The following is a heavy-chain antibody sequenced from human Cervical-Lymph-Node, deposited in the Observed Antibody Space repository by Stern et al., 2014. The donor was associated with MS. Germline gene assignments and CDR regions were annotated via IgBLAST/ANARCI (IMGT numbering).Heavy chain of an antibody. CDR2: INPSGGST. J-gene: IGHJ3*02. Sequence: VQLGESGAEVKKPGASVKVSCKASGYTFTSYYMHWVRQAPGQGLEWMGIINPSGGSTSYAQKFHGRVTMTRDTSTSTVYMELSSLRSEDTAVYYCARVGWELLDAFDIWGQGTMVTVSS. CDR3: ARVGWELLDAFDI. D-gene: IGHD1-26*01. CDR1: GYTFTSYY. V-gene: IGHV1-46*01.